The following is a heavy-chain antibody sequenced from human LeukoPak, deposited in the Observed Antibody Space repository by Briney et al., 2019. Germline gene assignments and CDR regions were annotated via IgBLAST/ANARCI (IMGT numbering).Heavy chain of an antibody. CDR3: AKDGYCSSTSCYERAFDI. V-gene: IGHV3-23*01. CDR2: ISGSGGST. J-gene: IGHJ3*02. Sequence: GGSLRLSCAASGFTFSSYGMSWVRQAPGKGLEWVSAISGSGGSTYYADSVKGRFTISRDNSKNTLYLQMNSLRAEDTAVYYCAKDGYCSSTSCYERAFDIWGQGTMVTVSS. CDR1: GFTFSSYG. D-gene: IGHD2-2*03.